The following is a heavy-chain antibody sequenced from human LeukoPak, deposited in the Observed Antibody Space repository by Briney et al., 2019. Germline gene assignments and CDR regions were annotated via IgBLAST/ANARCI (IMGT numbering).Heavy chain of an antibody. J-gene: IGHJ4*02. Sequence: SETLSLTCSVSRGSISTHYWSWIRQPPGQGLEWTGYISYSGSTNYNPSLKSRVTISVDTSKSQFSLKLSSMTAADTAVYYCARLSCAGVSCFDYWGQGALVTVSS. V-gene: IGHV4-59*08. CDR1: RGSISTHY. D-gene: IGHD2-21*01. CDR2: ISYSGST. CDR3: ARLSCAGVSCFDY.